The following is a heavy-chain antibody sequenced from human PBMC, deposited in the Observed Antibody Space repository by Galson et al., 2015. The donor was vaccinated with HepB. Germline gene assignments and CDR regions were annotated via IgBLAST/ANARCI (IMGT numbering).Heavy chain of an antibody. CDR1: GYTFTSYY. V-gene: IGHV1-46*01. J-gene: IGHJ5*02. D-gene: IGHD2-2*01. CDR2: INPSGGST. CDR3: AREGSSDCSSTSCYEGFDP. Sequence: SVKVSCKASGYTFTSYYMHWVRQAPGQGLEWMGIINPSGGSTSYAQKFQGRVTMTRDTSTSTVYMELSSLRSEDTAVYYCAREGSSDCSSTSCYEGFDPWGQGTLVTVSS.